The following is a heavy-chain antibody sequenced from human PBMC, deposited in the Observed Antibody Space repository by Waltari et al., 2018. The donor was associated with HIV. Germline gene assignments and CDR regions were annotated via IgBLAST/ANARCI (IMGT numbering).Heavy chain of an antibody. CDR2: MNPNSGNT. Sequence: DINWVRQATGQGLEWMGWMNPNSGNTGYAQKFQGRVTMTRNTSISTAYMELSGLRSEDTAVYYCARRYDSGTNIAGYWGQGTLVTVSS. D-gene: IGHD3-10*01. V-gene: IGHV1-8*01. CDR1: D. CDR3: ARRYDSGTNIAGY. J-gene: IGHJ4*02.